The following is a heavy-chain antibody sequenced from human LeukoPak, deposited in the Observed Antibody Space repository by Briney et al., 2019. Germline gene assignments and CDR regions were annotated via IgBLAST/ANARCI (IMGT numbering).Heavy chain of an antibody. CDR1: GFIYSHYG. CDR3: ARDAQRGFDYSNSLEY. CDR2: IWSDGSNR. V-gene: IGHV3-33*01. D-gene: IGHD4-11*01. Sequence: PPGGSLRLSCAASGFIYSHYGMHWVRQAPGKGLEWVAVIWSDGSNRFYAGSVKGRFTISRDNSQNTLFLQMNSLRAEDTAMYYCARDAQRGFDYSNSLEYWGHGTLVTVSS. J-gene: IGHJ4*01.